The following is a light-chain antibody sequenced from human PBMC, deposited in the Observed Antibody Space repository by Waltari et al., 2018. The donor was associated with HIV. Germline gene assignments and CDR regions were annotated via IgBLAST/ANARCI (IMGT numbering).Light chain of an antibody. Sequence: QSVLTQPPSAPGTPGQRVTISCSGSRPNIGSNAVNWNQQTPGTAPKRLIYSNNQRPSGVPDRFSGSKSGTSASLAISGLQSDDEADYYCAAWDDSLNDSYVFGPGTKVTVL. CDR1: RPNIGSNA. J-gene: IGLJ1*01. CDR2: SNN. CDR3: AAWDDSLNDSYV. V-gene: IGLV1-44*01.